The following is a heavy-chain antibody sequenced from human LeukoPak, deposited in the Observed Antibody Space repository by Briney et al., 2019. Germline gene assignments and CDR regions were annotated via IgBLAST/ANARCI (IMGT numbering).Heavy chain of an antibody. J-gene: IGHJ4*02. CDR2: IYYNGNT. CDR1: GGSVSSGGSY. V-gene: IGHV4-61*08. Sequence: SETLSLTCTVSGGSVSSGGSYWSWIRQPPGKGLEWLGYIYYNGNTNFNPSLESRITISVDTSKNQFSLKLSSVTAADTALYYCARGPPLFYYDSSGYDWGQGTLVTVSS. CDR3: ARGPPLFYYDSSGYD. D-gene: IGHD3-22*01.